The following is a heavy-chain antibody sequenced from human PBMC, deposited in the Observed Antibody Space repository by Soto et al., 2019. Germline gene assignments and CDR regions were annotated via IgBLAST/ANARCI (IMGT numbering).Heavy chain of an antibody. V-gene: IGHV4-31*03. CDR2: SYCSGST. Sequence: PSETLSLTCTVSGGSIISGGYYWSWIRQHPGKGLEWIWYSYCSGSTYYKPSLKIRLTISVDTANNQFSLKLISVSSAYTAVYYXXRXGRSGYSSGWPLLYFDYWGQGTLVTVSS. J-gene: IGHJ4*02. CDR1: GGSIISGGYY. CDR3: XRXGRSGYSSGWPLLYFDY. D-gene: IGHD6-19*01.